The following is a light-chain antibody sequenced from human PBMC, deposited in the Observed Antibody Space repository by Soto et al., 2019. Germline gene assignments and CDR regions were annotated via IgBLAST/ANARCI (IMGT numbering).Light chain of an antibody. V-gene: IGKV1-5*03. CDR3: QHYNSYSEA. Sequence: DIQMTQSPSTLSGSVGDRVTITRRPSQTISSWLAWYQQKPGKAPKLLIYKASTLKSGVPSRFSGSGPGTEFTLTISTLQPDDFATYYCQHYNSYSEAFGQGTKVDVK. J-gene: IGKJ1*01. CDR2: KAS. CDR1: QTISSW.